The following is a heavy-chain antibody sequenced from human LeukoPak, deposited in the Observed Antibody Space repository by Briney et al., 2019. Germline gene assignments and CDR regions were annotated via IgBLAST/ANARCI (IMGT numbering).Heavy chain of an antibody. CDR1: GYSFTSSW. CDR3: ARHSRALTGVDY. CDR2: IYPGDSDT. V-gene: IGHV5-51*01. D-gene: IGHD7-27*01. Sequence: GESLKISCKGSGYSFTSSWIGWVRQMPGKGLEWMGIIYPGDSDTTYSPSFQGQVTISADKSISTAYLRWTSLKASDTAMYYCARHSRALTGVDYWGQGTLVTVSS. J-gene: IGHJ4*02.